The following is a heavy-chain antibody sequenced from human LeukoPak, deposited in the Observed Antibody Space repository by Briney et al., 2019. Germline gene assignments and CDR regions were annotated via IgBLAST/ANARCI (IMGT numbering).Heavy chain of an antibody. Sequence: PSETLSLTCAVSGGPISGYFWSWIRQSSGKGLEWIGEIHNSGTTNHNPSLNSRVTISEDTSKNQFYLNLSSVTAADTAVYYCARRYYYNLGSFPFDFWGQGTLVTVSS. D-gene: IGHD3-10*01. CDR3: ARRYYYNLGSFPFDF. J-gene: IGHJ4*02. CDR1: GGPISGYF. V-gene: IGHV4-34*01. CDR2: IHNSGTT.